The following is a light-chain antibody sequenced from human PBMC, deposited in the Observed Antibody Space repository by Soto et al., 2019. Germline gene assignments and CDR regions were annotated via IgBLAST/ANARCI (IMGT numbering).Light chain of an antibody. CDR2: QDT. J-gene: IGLJ2*01. Sequence: YELTQPPSVSVSPGQTASITCSGDKLGDKYACWYQQKPGQSPVVVIYQDTKRPSGIPERFSGSNSGNTATLTISGTQAMDEADYYCQAWDSSTAVVFGGGTKLTVL. CDR1: KLGDKY. V-gene: IGLV3-1*01. CDR3: QAWDSSTAVV.